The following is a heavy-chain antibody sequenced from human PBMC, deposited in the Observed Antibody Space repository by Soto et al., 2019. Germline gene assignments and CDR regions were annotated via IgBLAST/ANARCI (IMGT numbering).Heavy chain of an antibody. CDR2: IAADGLAQ. CDR1: GFTYSTFG. J-gene: IGHJ6*02. Sequence: QVQLVESGGGVVQPGRSLRLSCAASGFTYSTFGMHWVRQAPGKGLEWVAVIAADGLAQYYADSVKGRFTISRDNSENTLFLQMNNLGAEDTAVYYCARDLGRYYYYGMDVWGQGTTVTVSS. D-gene: IGHD2-15*01. CDR3: ARDLGRYYYYGMDV. V-gene: IGHV3-30*03.